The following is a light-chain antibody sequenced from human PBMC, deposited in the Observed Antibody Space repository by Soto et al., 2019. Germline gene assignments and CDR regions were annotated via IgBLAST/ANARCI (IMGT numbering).Light chain of an antibody. CDR1: QSISTY. Sequence: DIQMTQSPSSLSASVGDRVTITCRASQSISTYLNWYQHKPGKAPNVLIYAASSLQSGVPSRFGGSGSGTDFTLTINSLQPDDSATYYCQQNYKTPYTFGQGTKLEIK. J-gene: IGKJ2*01. CDR2: AAS. CDR3: QQNYKTPYT. V-gene: IGKV1-39*01.